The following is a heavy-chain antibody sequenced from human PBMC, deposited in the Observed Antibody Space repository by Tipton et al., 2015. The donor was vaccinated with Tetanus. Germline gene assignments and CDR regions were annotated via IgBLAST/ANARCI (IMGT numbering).Heavy chain of an antibody. V-gene: IGHV4-31*02. J-gene: IGHJ1*01. D-gene: IGHD2-8*02. CDR3: AGVTAQRTELYFEH. CDR1: GGSISGSNYF. CDR2: IYYSGST. Sequence: LRLSCSVSGGSISGSNYFWNWIRQQPGKGPEWIGYIYYSGSTHYNPSLKGRVTMSVDTSKNHFSLKLSSVTAADTAVYYCAGVTAQRTELYFEHWGQGTQVTVSS.